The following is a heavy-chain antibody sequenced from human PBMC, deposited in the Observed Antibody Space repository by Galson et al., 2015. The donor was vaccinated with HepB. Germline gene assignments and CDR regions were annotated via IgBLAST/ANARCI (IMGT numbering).Heavy chain of an antibody. CDR2: IYYSGST. CDR3: ASTPPFHPFPDCSSTSCYRGGYYYYYMDV. D-gene: IGHD2-2*02. Sequence: TLSLTCTVSGGSISSGGYYWSWIRQHPGKGLEWIGYIYYSGSTYYNPSLKSRVTISVDTSKNQFSLKLSSVTAADTAVYYCASTPPFHPFPDCSSTSCYRGGYYYYYMDVWGKGNPGHRLL. J-gene: IGHJ6*03. V-gene: IGHV4-31*03. CDR1: GGSISSGGYY.